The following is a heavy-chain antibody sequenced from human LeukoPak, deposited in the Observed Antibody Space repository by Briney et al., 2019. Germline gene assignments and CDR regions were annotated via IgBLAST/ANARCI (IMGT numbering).Heavy chain of an antibody. Sequence: GGSLRLSCAASGFTFSTYGMHWVRQAPGKGLEWVAFIRYDGSNKYHADSVKGRFTISGDNSKNTLYLQMNSLRAEDTAIYYCAKNFWNYGIFDYWGQGTLVTVSS. CDR2: IRYDGSNK. D-gene: IGHD1-7*01. CDR1: GFTFSTYG. V-gene: IGHV3-30*02. CDR3: AKNFWNYGIFDY. J-gene: IGHJ4*02.